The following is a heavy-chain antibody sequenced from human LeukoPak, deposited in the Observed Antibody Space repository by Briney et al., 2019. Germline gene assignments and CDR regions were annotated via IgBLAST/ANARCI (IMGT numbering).Heavy chain of an antibody. D-gene: IGHD5-18*01. V-gene: IGHV3-48*01. CDR2: ISSSSSTI. J-gene: IGHJ4*02. CDR1: GFTFSSYS. CDR3: ARDRYSYGYHHPDY. Sequence: GGSLRLSCAASGFTFSSYSMNWVRQAPGKGLEWVSYISSSSSTIYYADSVKGRFTISRDNAKNSLYLQMNSLRAEDTAVYYCARDRYSYGYHHPDYWGQGTLVTVSS.